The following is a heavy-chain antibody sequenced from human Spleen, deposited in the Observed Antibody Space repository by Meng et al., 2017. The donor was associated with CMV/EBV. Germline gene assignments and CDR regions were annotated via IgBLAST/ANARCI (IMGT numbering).Heavy chain of an antibody. CDR2: IYHTGIT. V-gene: IGHV4-31*02. CDR1: GGSITSGGFY. J-gene: IGHJ2*01. CDR3: ARDRGWYWYFDL. Sequence: VYGGSITSGGFYWNWIRQLPGKGLEWIGYIYHTGITYYNPSLENRLTLSVDTSKNQISLNLSSVTAADTAVYYCARDRGWYWYFDLWGRGTLVTVSS.